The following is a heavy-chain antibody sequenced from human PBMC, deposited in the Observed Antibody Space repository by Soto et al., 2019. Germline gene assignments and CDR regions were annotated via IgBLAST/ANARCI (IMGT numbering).Heavy chain of an antibody. V-gene: IGHV1-69*12. CDR2: IIPIFGTA. D-gene: IGHD3-10*01. J-gene: IGHJ6*02. Sequence: QVQLVQSGAEVKKPWSSVKVSCKASGGTFSSYAISWVRQAPGQGLEWMGGIIPIFGTANYAQKFQGRVTITADESTSTAYMELSSLRSEDTAVYYCASLYGSGSPYYYDGMDVWGQGTTVTVSS. CDR3: ASLYGSGSPYYYDGMDV. CDR1: GGTFSSYA.